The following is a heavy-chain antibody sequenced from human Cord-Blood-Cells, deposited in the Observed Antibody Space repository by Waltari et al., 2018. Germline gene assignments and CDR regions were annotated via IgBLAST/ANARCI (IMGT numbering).Heavy chain of an antibody. J-gene: IGHJ4*02. CDR3: ARAPDYGDYLGSAIDY. D-gene: IGHD4-17*01. Sequence: QVQLQESGPGLVKPSQTLSLTCTVSGGSISSGGYYWSWIRQHPGKGLEWIGYIYCRGSTYYNPPLKSGVTISVDTSKNQFSLKLSSVTAADTAVYYCARAPDYGDYLGSAIDYWGQGTLVTVSS. V-gene: IGHV4-31*03. CDR2: IYCRGST. CDR1: GGSISSGGYY.